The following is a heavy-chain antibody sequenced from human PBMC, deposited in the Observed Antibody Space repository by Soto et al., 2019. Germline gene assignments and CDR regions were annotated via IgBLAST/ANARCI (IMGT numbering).Heavy chain of an antibody. CDR2: IIPIFGTA. Sequence: QVQLVQSGAEVKKPGSSVKVSCKASGVTFSSYAISWVRQAPGKGLVWMGGIIPIFGTANYAQKFQGRVTLTADKSTITAYMERSSLRSEDTAVYYCARDPHNDDNIDASGWGHGTLVTFSS. CDR3: ARDPHNDDNIDASG. CDR1: GVTFSSYA. V-gene: IGHV1-69*06. D-gene: IGHD3-22*01. J-gene: IGHJ1*01.